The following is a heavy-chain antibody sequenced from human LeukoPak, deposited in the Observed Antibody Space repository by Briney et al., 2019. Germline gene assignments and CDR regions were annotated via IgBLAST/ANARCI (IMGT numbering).Heavy chain of an antibody. CDR2: IAADSGAA. V-gene: IGHV1-18*01. CDR3: ATAPPGY. Sequence: ASVKVSCKASGYTFTSYDINWVRQATGQGLEWMGWIAADSGAATYSEKLQGRVTMTTDTSTSTAYMELRSLRSDDTAVYYCATAPPGYWGQGTLVTVSS. J-gene: IGHJ4*02. CDR1: GYTFTSYD.